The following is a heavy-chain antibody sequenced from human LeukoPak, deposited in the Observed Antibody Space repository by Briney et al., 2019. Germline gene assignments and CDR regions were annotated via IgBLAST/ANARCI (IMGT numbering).Heavy chain of an antibody. J-gene: IGHJ6*02. CDR1: GFTFDDYS. D-gene: IGHD3-10*01. CDR3: AKDTHYGSGFYGMDV. V-gene: IGHV3-9*01. Sequence: GGSLRLSCAASGFTFDDYSIHWVRQAPGKGLEWVSVISRNSASIGYADSVKGRFTISRDNAKNSLYLQMNSLRAEDTALYYCAKDTHYGSGFYGMDVWGQGTTVTVSS. CDR2: ISRNSASI.